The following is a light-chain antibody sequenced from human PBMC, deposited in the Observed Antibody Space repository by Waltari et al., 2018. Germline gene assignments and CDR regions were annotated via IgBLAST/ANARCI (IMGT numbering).Light chain of an antibody. CDR1: GSDVGSFNL. CDR3: CSYAGSTTYVL. V-gene: IGLV2-23*02. CDR2: EVN. Sequence: QSALTQPASVSGSPGQSITISCTGTGSDVGSFNLVSWYQLLPGKAPKPLISEVNKRPSGVSNRFLGSRSCITASLTISGLQAGDEADYYCCSYAGSTTYVLFGGGTKLTVL. J-gene: IGLJ2*01.